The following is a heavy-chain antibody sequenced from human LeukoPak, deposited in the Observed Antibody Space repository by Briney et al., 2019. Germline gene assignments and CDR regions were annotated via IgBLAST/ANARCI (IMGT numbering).Heavy chain of an antibody. V-gene: IGHV3-13*01. CDR2: IGTVGDT. CDR3: ARGAGDGFNP. Sequence: GGSLRLSCAASGFAFSSFDMHWVRQATGKGLEWVSGIGTVGDTYYVGSVKGRFTISRENAKNSVYLQMNSLRVGDTAVYYCARGAGDGFNPWGRGTLVTVSS. CDR1: GFAFSSFD. J-gene: IGHJ5*02. D-gene: IGHD3-16*01.